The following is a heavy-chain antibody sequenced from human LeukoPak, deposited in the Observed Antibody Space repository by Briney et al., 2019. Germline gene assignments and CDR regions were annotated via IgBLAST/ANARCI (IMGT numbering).Heavy chain of an antibody. CDR2: INHSGST. CDR1: GGSFSGYY. V-gene: IGHV4-34*01. Sequence: SETLSLTCAVYGGSFSGYYWSWIRRPPGKGLEWIGEINHSGSTNYNPSLKSRVTISVDTSKNQFSLKLSSVTAADTAVYYCARVGYCSSTSCGFDPWGQGTLVTVSS. J-gene: IGHJ5*02. D-gene: IGHD2-2*01. CDR3: ARVGYCSSTSCGFDP.